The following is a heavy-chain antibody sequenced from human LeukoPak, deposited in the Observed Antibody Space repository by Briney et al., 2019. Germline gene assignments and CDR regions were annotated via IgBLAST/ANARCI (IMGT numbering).Heavy chain of an antibody. J-gene: IGHJ4*02. CDR2: ISSSSSYI. V-gene: IGHV3-21*01. CDR3: AREVSRGSYRRWDY. CDR1: GFTFSSYS. D-gene: IGHD3-16*02. Sequence: PGGSLRLSCAASGFTFSSYSMNWVRQAPGKGLEWVSSISSSSSYIYYADSVQGRFTISRDNAKNSLYLQMNSLRAEDTAVYYCAREVSRGSYRRWDYWGQGTLVTVSS.